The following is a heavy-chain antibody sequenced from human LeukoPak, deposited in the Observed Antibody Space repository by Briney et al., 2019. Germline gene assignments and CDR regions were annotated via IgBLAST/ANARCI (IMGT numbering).Heavy chain of an antibody. V-gene: IGHV1-2*02. CDR2: INPNSGGT. D-gene: IGHD6-13*01. Sequence: ASVKVSCKASGYTFTGYYMHWVRQAPGQGLEWMGWINPNSGGTNYAQKFQGRVTMTRDTSISTAYMELSRLRSDDTAVYYCASSSWYPTKNRIINDYWGQGTLVTVSS. CDR3: ASSSWYPTKNRIINDY. J-gene: IGHJ4*02. CDR1: GYTFTGYY.